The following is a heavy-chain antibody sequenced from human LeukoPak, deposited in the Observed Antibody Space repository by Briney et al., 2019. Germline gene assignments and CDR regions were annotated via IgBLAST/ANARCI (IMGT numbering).Heavy chain of an antibody. D-gene: IGHD3-16*01. CDR1: GGSISSYY. CDR3: ARHVGLGDAFDI. J-gene: IGHJ3*02. V-gene: IGHV4-59*08. Sequence: SETLSLTCTVSGGSISSYYWGWIRQPPGKGLEWIGNIYYSGSTNYSPSLKSRVTISVYTSKNQFSLKLSSVTAADTAVYYCARHVGLGDAFDIWGQGTMVTVSS. CDR2: IYYSGST.